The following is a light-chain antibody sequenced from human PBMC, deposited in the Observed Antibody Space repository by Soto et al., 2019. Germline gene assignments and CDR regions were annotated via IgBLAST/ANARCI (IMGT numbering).Light chain of an antibody. CDR1: SSDVGGYNY. V-gene: IGLV2-14*01. J-gene: IGLJ1*01. CDR3: SSYTTTSTLV. Sequence: QSVLTQPASVSGSPGQSITISCTGTSSDVGGYNYVSWYQHHPGKVPKLMIYEVSNRPSGVSNRFSGSKSGNTASLTISGLQAEDEADYYCSSYTTTSTLVFGTGTKLTVL. CDR2: EVS.